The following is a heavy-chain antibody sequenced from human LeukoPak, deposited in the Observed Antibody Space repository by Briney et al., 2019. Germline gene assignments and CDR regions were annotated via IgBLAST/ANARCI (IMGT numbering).Heavy chain of an antibody. CDR3: ARTAKTNIAARRAAFDI. CDR2: INHSGST. Sequence: PSETLSLTCAVYGGSFSGYYWSWIRQPPGKGPEWIGEINHSGSTNYNPSLKSRVTISVDMSKNQFSLKLSSVTAADTAVYYCARTAKTNIAARRAAFDIWGQGTMVTVSS. D-gene: IGHD6-6*01. V-gene: IGHV4-34*01. CDR1: GGSFSGYY. J-gene: IGHJ3*02.